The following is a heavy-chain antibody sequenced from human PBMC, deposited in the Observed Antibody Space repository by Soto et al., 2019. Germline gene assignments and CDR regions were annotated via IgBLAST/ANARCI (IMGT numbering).Heavy chain of an antibody. Sequence: GGSLRLSCAASGFTFSSYWMHWVRQAPGKGLVWVSRINSDGSSTSYADSVKGRFTISRDNAKNTLYLQMNSLRAEDTAVYYCARDEEEVYAIPTFYYYYYYMDVWGKGTTVTVSS. CDR3: ARDEEEVYAIPTFYYYYYYMDV. D-gene: IGHD2-8*01. CDR1: GFTFSSYW. CDR2: INSDGSST. V-gene: IGHV3-74*01. J-gene: IGHJ6*03.